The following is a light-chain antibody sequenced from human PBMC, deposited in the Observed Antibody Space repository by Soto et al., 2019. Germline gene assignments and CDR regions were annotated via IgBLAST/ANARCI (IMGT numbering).Light chain of an antibody. CDR1: QGVGSD. Sequence: EIAMTQSPDTLSLSPGDRATLSSRARQGVGSDLALYQQKAGQSARLVIYGASTRAAGTPARFSGSGSETEFTPTISSLQSEDFAVYYFQQYSKWQLTFGGGTKVDI. CDR2: GAS. V-gene: IGKV3-15*01. J-gene: IGKJ4*01. CDR3: QQYSKWQLT.